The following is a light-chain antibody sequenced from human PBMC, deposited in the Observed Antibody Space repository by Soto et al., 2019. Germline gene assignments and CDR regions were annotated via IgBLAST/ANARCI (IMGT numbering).Light chain of an antibody. Sequence: TQSPSTLSASVGDRVTITFMASQSVSSHFLAWYQQKPGQAPRLLIHGTSSRATGIPDRFSGSGSGTDFTLTISSLEPEDFAVYYCQHFGSSLRTFGQGTKVDIK. J-gene: IGKJ1*01. V-gene: IGKV3-20*01. CDR1: QSVSSHF. CDR2: GTS. CDR3: QHFGSSLRT.